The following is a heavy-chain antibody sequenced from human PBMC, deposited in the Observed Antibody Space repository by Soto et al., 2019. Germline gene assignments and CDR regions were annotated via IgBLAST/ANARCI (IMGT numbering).Heavy chain of an antibody. J-gene: IGHJ6*02. CDR1: GFTFSSYG. D-gene: IGHD2-8*01. CDR3: AKREDCTNGVCYYYYGMDV. CDR2: ISYDGSNK. V-gene: IGHV3-30*18. Sequence: GGSLRLSCAASGFTFSSYGMHWVRQALGKGLEWVAVISYDGSNKYYADSVKGRFTISRDNSKNTLYLQMNSLRAEDTAVYYCAKREDCTNGVCYYYYGMDVWGQGTTVTVSS.